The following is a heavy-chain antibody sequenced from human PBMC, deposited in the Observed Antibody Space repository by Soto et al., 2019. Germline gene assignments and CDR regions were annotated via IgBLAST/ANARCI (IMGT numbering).Heavy chain of an antibody. CDR1: GGSISSGGYS. CDR2: IYHSGST. Sequence: TLSLTCAVSGGSISSGGYSWSWIRQPPGKGLEWIGYIYHSGSTYYNPSLKSRVTISVDRSKNQFSLKLSSVTAADTAVYYCAREGGYSSGIFGYWGQGTLVTVSS. V-gene: IGHV4-30-2*01. D-gene: IGHD6-19*01. J-gene: IGHJ4*02. CDR3: AREGGYSSGIFGY.